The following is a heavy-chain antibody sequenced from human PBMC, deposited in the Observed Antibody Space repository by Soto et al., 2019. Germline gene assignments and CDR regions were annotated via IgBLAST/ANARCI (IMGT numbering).Heavy chain of an antibody. CDR1: GFTFSSYG. CDR2: IWYDGSNK. V-gene: IGHV3-33*01. J-gene: IGHJ6*02. Sequence: QVQLVESGGGVVQPGRSLRLSCAASGFTFSSYGVHWVRQAPGKGLEWVAVIWYDGSNKYYADSVKGRFTISRDNSKNTLYLQMNSLRAEDTAVYYCARDENYYYGMDVWGQGTTVTVSS. CDR3: ARDENYYYGMDV.